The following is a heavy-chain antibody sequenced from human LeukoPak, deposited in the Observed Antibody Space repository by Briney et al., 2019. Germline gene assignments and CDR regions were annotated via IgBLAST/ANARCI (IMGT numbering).Heavy chain of an antibody. Sequence: GGSLRLSCAASGFTFSSYAMHWVRQAPGKGLEYVSAISSNGGSTYYATSVKGRFTISRDNSKNTLYLQMGSLRAEDMAVYYCARQAAAGTLNWFDPWGQGTLVTVSS. V-gene: IGHV3-64*01. CDR2: ISSNGGST. CDR1: GFTFSSYA. D-gene: IGHD6-13*01. CDR3: ARQAAAGTLNWFDP. J-gene: IGHJ5*02.